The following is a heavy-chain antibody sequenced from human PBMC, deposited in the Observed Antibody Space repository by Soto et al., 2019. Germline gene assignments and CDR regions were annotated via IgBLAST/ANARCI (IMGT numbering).Heavy chain of an antibody. D-gene: IGHD5-12*01. CDR1: GDSVSSNTAS. CDR2: TYFRSKWYN. Sequence: SQTLSLTCAISGDSVSSNTASWKWSMHSPSRGLEWLGRTYFRSKWYNDYAVSVKSRIIINPDTSNNQFSLQLNSVTPEDTAVYFCAKGDNLGPKTGYAFDPWGQGIMVTVS. V-gene: IGHV6-1*01. CDR3: AKGDNLGPKTGYAFDP. J-gene: IGHJ5*02.